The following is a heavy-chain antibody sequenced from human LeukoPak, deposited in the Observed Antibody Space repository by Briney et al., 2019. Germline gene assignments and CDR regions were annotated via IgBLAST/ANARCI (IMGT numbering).Heavy chain of an antibody. Sequence: SETLPLTCTVSGGSISSYYWSWIRQPPGKGLEWIGYIYYSGSTNYNPSLKSRVTISVDTSKNQFSLKLRSVTAADTAVYYCARGVVPAANDYWGQGTLVTVSS. J-gene: IGHJ4*02. CDR2: IYYSGST. V-gene: IGHV4-59*01. CDR1: GGSISSYY. D-gene: IGHD2-2*01. CDR3: ARGVVPAANDY.